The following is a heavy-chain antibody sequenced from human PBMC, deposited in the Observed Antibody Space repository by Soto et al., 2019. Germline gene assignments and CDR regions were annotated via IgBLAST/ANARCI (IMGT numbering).Heavy chain of an antibody. V-gene: IGHV3-23*01. CDR1: GFTFSNYA. Sequence: EVQLLESGGGLVQPGGSLRLSCAASGFTFSNYAMSWVRQAPGKGLEWVSAISGSGGSTYYADSVKGRVTISRDSSKNTLSLHMNSLRAEDTAVYYCAKGGGSCCFDCWGQGTLVTVSS. CDR2: ISGSGGST. CDR3: AKGGGSCCFDC. D-gene: IGHD2-15*01. J-gene: IGHJ4*02.